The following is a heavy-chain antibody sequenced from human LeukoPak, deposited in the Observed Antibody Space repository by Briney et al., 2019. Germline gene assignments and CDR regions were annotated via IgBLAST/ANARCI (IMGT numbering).Heavy chain of an antibody. CDR1: GGSISSSSLY. CDR2: IYYSGST. CDR3: ARQGGYSYG. Sequence: PSETLSLTCTVSGGSISSSSLYWGWIRQPPGKGLEWIGSIYYSGSTYYNPSLKSRVTISVDTSKNQFSLKLSSVTAADTAVYYCARQGGYSYGWGQGTLVTVSS. V-gene: IGHV4-39*01. D-gene: IGHD5-18*01. J-gene: IGHJ4*02.